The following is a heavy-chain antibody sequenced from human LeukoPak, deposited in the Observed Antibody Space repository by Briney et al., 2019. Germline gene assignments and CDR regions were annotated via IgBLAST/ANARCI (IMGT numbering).Heavy chain of an antibody. V-gene: IGHV4-59*02. CDR1: GASVSNYD. J-gene: IGHJ3*02. CDR2: IYYSGST. D-gene: IGHD4-23*01. Sequence: PSETLSLTCTVSGASVSNYDWSWIRQPPGKGLEWIGYIYYSGSTNYNSSLKSRVTISVDTSKNQFSLKLTSVTAADTAMYYCARRGGNPLGAFDIWGQGTMVTVSS. CDR3: ARRGGNPLGAFDI.